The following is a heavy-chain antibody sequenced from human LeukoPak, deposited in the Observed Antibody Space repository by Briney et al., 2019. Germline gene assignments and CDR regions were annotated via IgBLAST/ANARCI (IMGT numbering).Heavy chain of an antibody. CDR3: VKDQEYSYDY. CDR2: ISIDGRSK. J-gene: IGHJ4*02. V-gene: IGHV3-64D*06. CDR1: GFTFTDYA. D-gene: IGHD5-18*01. Sequence: GRSLRLSCPASGFTFTDYAMHWVRQAAGKGLEYVSTISIDGRSKYYADSVKGRFTISRDNSKNTLSLQMSSLRTDDTAIYYCVKDQEYSYDYWGQGTLVTVSS.